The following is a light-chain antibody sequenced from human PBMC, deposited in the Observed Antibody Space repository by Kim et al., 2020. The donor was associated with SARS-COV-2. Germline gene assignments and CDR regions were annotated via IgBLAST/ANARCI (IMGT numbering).Light chain of an antibody. CDR1: QSISTW. Sequence: SASVGDRVTVTCRASQSISTWLAWYQHKPGKAPKLLIYDVSNLESGVPSRFSGSGSGTEFSLTISGLQPDDFATYYCQQYNSYPTFGQGTKVDIK. V-gene: IGKV1-5*01. CDR3: QQYNSYPT. CDR2: DVS. J-gene: IGKJ1*01.